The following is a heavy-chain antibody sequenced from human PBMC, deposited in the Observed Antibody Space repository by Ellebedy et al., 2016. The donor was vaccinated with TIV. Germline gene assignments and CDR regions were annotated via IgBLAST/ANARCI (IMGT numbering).Heavy chain of an antibody. V-gene: IGHV1-69*13. J-gene: IGHJ4*02. D-gene: IGHD1-1*01. CDR3: ARTRTGTTSSDY. CDR1: GGTFSSYA. Sequence: AASVKVSCKASGGTFSSYAISWVRQAPGQGLEWMGGIIPIFGTANYAQKFQGRVTITADESTSTAYMELSSLRSDDTAVYYCARTRTGTTSSDYWGQGTLVTVSS. CDR2: IIPIFGTA.